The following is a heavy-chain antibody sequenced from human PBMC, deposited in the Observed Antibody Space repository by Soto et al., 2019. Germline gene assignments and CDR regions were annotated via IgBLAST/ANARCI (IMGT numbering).Heavy chain of an antibody. J-gene: IGHJ4*02. V-gene: IGHV3-33*01. CDR2: IWYDGSNK. D-gene: IGHD3-9*01. CDR1: GFTFSSYG. CDR3: AREVRARYFDWLFLQTPSFDY. Sequence: GGSLRLSCAASGFTFSSYGMHWVRQAPGKGLEWVAVIWYDGSNKYYADSVKGRFTISRDNSKNTLYLQMNSLRAEDTAVYYCAREVRARYFDWLFLQTPSFDYWGQGTLVTVSS.